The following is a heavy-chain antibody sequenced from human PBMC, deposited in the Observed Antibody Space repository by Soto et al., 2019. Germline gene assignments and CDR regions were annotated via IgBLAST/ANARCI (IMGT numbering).Heavy chain of an antibody. J-gene: IGHJ4*02. CDR2: VYNSGST. D-gene: IGHD6-13*01. CDR3: ARYRREAVAGYTLDN. V-gene: IGHV4-59*01. Sequence: ETLSLTCTVSGGSISSNYWTWIRQPPGKGLEWIGYVYNSGSTNYNPSLKSRVTISEYTSKSQFSLKANSMTAADTAVYYCARYRREAVAGYTLDNWGQGILVTVS. CDR1: GGSISSNY.